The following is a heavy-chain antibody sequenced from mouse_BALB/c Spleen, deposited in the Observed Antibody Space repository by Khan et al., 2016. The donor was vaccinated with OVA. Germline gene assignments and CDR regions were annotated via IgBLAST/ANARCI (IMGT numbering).Heavy chain of an antibody. CDR1: GFTFSSYA. Sequence: EVELVESGGGLVKPGGSLKLSCAASGFTFSSYAMCWVRQTPEKRLEWVATFSTGGSYTYYPDSVKGRFTISRDNAKNTLYLQMSSLRSEDTAMYYSAINWDVRDAMDYWGQGTSVTVSS. CDR2: FSTGGSYT. J-gene: IGHJ4*01. CDR3: AINWDVRDAMDY. D-gene: IGHD4-1*01. V-gene: IGHV5-9-1*01.